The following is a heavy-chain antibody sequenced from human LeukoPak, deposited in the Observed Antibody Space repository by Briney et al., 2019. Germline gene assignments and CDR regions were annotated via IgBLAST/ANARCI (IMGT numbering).Heavy chain of an antibody. CDR2: IKQDGSEK. D-gene: IGHD3-3*01. CDR3: ARDRSGYANDAFDF. CDR1: GFTFSSYW. Sequence: GGSLRLSCAASGFTFSSYWMSWVRQAPGKGLEWVANIKQDGSEKYYVDSVKGRFTISRDNSKNTMFLQMNSLRAEDTAVYHCARDRSGYANDAFDFWGQGTMVTVSS. J-gene: IGHJ3*01. V-gene: IGHV3-7*01.